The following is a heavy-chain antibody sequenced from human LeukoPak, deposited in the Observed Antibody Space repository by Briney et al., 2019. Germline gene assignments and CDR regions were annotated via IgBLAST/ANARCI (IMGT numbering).Heavy chain of an antibody. CDR3: TTQRRRGATTSSWYFDL. D-gene: IGHD1-26*01. CDR1: GFTFSSYS. CDR2: IRSKAYGGTT. V-gene: IGHV3-49*03. J-gene: IGHJ2*01. Sequence: GSLRLPCAASGFTFSSYSMSWFRQAPGKGLEWVGFIRSKAYGGTTEYAASVKGRFTISRDDSKSIAYLQMNSLKTEDTAVYYCTTQRRRGATTSSWYFDLWGRGTLVTVSS.